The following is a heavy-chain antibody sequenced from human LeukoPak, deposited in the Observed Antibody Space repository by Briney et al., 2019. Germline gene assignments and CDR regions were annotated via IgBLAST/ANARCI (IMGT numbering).Heavy chain of an antibody. D-gene: IGHD2-21*02. CDR3: ARVAYCGGDCYSNYFDY. J-gene: IGHJ4*02. Sequence: GGSLRLSCAASGFTFDDYGMSWVRQAPGKGLEWVSGINWNGGSTGYADSVKGRFTISRDNAKNSPYLQMNSLRAEDTALYYCARVAYCGGDCYSNYFDYWGQGTLVTVSS. V-gene: IGHV3-20*04. CDR1: GFTFDDYG. CDR2: INWNGGST.